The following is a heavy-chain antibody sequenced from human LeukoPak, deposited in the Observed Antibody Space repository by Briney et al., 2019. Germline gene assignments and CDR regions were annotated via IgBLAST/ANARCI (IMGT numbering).Heavy chain of an antibody. CDR2: ISYDGSNK. CDR1: GFTFSSYA. D-gene: IGHD1-26*01. J-gene: IGHJ4*02. CDR3: ARELFPSMVGGSYLPSDY. Sequence: GRSLRLSCAASGFTFSSYAMNWVRQAPGKGLEWVAVISYDGSNKYYADSVKGRFTISRDNSKNTLYLQMNSLRAEDTAVYYCARELFPSMVGGSYLPSDYWGQGTLVTVSS. V-gene: IGHV3-30-3*01.